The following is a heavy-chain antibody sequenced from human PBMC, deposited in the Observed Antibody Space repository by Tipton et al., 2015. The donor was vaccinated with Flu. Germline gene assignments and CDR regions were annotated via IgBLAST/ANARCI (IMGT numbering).Heavy chain of an antibody. CDR2: IYPGDADT. Sequence: MQLVQSGAEVRKPGESLKISCKGSGYTFNSYWIHWVRQKPGKGLEWMGIIYPGDADTRYSPSLQGQVTISADKTITTAYLQLNSLKASDTAMYYCARRARRDGYSRADFDFWGQGTLVTVSS. V-gene: IGHV5-51*01. CDR1: GYTFNSYW. J-gene: IGHJ4*02. D-gene: IGHD5-24*01. CDR3: ARRARRDGYSRADFDF.